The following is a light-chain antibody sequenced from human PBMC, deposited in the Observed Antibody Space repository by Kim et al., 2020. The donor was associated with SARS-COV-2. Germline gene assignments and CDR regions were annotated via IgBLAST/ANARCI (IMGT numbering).Light chain of an antibody. J-gene: IGKJ1*01. Sequence: ASVGDRGAITGRSSRGINNFLAWYQQRPGKGPKLLIYAASVLRSGGPSRFSASGSGADFTLTISSLQPEDVATYYCQKYNSAPWTFGQGTKVDIK. CDR1: RGINNF. CDR3: QKYNSAPWT. V-gene: IGKV1-27*01. CDR2: AAS.